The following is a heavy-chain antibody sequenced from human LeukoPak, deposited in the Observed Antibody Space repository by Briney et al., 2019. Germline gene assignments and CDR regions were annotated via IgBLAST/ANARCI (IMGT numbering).Heavy chain of an antibody. CDR1: RFTFSSYA. V-gene: IGHV3-23*01. CDR2: ISGSGGST. D-gene: IGHD2-21*02. J-gene: IGHJ6*02. CDR3: ASVVTDLYYYYGMDV. Sequence: PGGSLRLSCAASRFTFSSYAMSWVHQAPGKGLEWVSAISGSGGSTYYADSVKGRFTISRDNSKNTLYLQMNSLRAEDTAVYYCASVVTDLYYYYGMDVWGQGTTVTVSS.